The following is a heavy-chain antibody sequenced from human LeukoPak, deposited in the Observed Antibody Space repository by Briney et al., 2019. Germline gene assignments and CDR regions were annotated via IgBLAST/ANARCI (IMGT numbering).Heavy chain of an antibody. CDR1: GFTFSSYS. D-gene: IGHD1-26*01. CDR3: ARAYSETYGLGYYYMDV. CDR2: ISSSSSYI. J-gene: IGHJ6*03. Sequence: GGSLRLSCAASGFTFSSYSMNWVRQAPGKGLEWVSSISSSSSYIYYADSVKGRFTISRDNAKNSLYLQMNSLRAEDTAVYYCARAYSETYGLGYYYMDVWGKGTTVTISS. V-gene: IGHV3-21*01.